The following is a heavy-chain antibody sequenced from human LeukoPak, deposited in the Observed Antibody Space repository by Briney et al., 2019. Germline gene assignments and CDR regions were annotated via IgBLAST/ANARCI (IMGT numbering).Heavy chain of an antibody. V-gene: IGHV4-34*01. D-gene: IGHD3-10*01. CDR3: ARDAKYYYGSRTFFFFEY. Sequence: SETLSLTCAVYGGSFSGYYWSWIRQPPGKGLEWIGEINDSGSTNYNPSLKSRLTISVDTSKNQFSLKLSSVTAADTAIYYCARDAKYYYGSRTFFFFEYWGQGTPLSVSS. CDR1: GGSFSGYY. CDR2: INDSGST. J-gene: IGHJ4*02.